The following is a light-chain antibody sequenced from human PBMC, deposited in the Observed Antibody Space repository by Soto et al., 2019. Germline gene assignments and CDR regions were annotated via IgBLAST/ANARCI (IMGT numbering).Light chain of an antibody. CDR2: KAS. Sequence: DIQMTQSPSTLSASVGDRVTITCRASQSISSWLAWYQQKPGKAPNLLIHKASHLESGVPSRFSGRGSGTEFTLTISSLQADDYATFYCQQYHTDWTFGQGTKVDIK. CDR1: QSISSW. CDR3: QQYHTDWT. J-gene: IGKJ1*01. V-gene: IGKV1-5*03.